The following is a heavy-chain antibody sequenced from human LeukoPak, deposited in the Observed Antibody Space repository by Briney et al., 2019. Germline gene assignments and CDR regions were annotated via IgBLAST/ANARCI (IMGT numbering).Heavy chain of an antibody. D-gene: IGHD6-19*01. J-gene: IGHJ4*02. Sequence: PSETLSLTCTVSGGSISSYYWSWIRQPPGKGLEWIGYIYYSGSTNYNPSLKSRVTISVDTSKNQFSLKLSSVTAADTAVYYCAAAVAGTGFDYWGQGTLVTVS. CDR2: IYYSGST. CDR1: GGSISSYY. CDR3: AAAVAGTGFDY. V-gene: IGHV4-59*08.